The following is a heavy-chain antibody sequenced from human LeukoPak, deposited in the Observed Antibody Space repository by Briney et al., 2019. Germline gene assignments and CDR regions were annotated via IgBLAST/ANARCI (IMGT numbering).Heavy chain of an antibody. V-gene: IGHV3-74*01. CDR1: GFTFGSYW. CDR3: ATVGKGEDFDY. Sequence: GGSLRLSCVASGFTFGSYWMHWVRQAPGKGLVWVSRINSDGSSTSYADSVKGRFTISRDDAKNTVYLQMNSLRDEDTAVYYCATVGKGEDFDYWGQGTLVTVSS. J-gene: IGHJ4*02. CDR2: INSDGSST. D-gene: IGHD3-16*01.